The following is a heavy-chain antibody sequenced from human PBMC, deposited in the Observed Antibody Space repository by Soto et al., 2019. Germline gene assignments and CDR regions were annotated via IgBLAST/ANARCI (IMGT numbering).Heavy chain of an antibody. V-gene: IGHV3-30-3*01. Sequence: HLGGSLRLSCAASGFTFSSYAMHWVRQAPGKGLEWVAVISYDGSNKYYADSVKGRFTISRDNSKNTLYLQMNSLRAEDTAVYYCASAPPADYGGEGYYFDYCGQGTLVTVYS. J-gene: IGHJ4*02. CDR1: GFTFSSYA. CDR2: ISYDGSNK. CDR3: ASAPPADYGGEGYYFDY. D-gene: IGHD4-17*01.